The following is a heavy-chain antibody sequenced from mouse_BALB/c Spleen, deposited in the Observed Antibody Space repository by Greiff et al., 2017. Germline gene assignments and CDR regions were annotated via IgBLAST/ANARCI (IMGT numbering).Heavy chain of an antibody. Sequence: EVKLVESGGGLVKPGGSLKLSCAASGFTFSSYAMSWVRQSPEKRLEWVAEISSGGSYTYYPDTVTGRFAISRDNAKNTLYLEMSSLRSEDTAMYYCARKEVYAMDYWGQGTSVTVSS. CDR2: ISSGGSYT. CDR1: GFTFSSYA. CDR3: ARKEVYAMDY. J-gene: IGHJ4*01. V-gene: IGHV5-9-4*01.